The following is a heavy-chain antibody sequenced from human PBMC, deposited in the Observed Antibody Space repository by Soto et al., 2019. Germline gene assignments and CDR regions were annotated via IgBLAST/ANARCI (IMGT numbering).Heavy chain of an antibody. Sequence: GGSLRLSCAASGFTFSSYWMSWVRQAPGKGLEWVANIKQDGSEKYYVDSVKGRFTISRDNAKNSLYLQMNSLRAEDTAVYYCARGPYSGYDYTFDYWGQGTLVTVS. CDR2: IKQDGSEK. D-gene: IGHD5-12*01. CDR1: GFTFSSYW. V-gene: IGHV3-7*03. J-gene: IGHJ4*02. CDR3: ARGPYSGYDYTFDY.